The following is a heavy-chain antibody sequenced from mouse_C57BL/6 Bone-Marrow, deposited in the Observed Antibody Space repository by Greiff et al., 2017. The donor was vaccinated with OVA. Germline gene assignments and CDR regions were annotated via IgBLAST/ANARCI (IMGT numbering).Heavy chain of an antibody. CDR2: IYPRSGNT. CDR1: GYTFTSYG. CDR3: ARAGYWYCDV. J-gene: IGHJ1*03. V-gene: IGHV1-81*01. Sequence: VQLQESGAELARPGASVKLSCTASGYTFTSYGISWVKQRTGQGLEWIGEIYPRSGNTYYNEKFKGKATLTADKSSNTAYLELSSLTSEDSAVYFCARAGYWYCDVGGTGTTVTVSS.